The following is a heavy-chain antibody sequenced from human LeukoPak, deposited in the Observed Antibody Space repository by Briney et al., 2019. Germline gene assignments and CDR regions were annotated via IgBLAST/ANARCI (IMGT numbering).Heavy chain of an antibody. J-gene: IGHJ6*02. CDR3: ARASRITMVRGSRGMDV. CDR2: MNPNSGNT. Sequence: GASVKVSCKASGYTFTSYDINWVRQATGQGLEWMGWMNPNSGNTGYAQKFQGRVTMTRNTSISTAYMELSSLRSEDTAVYYCARASRITMVRGSRGMDVWGQGTTVTVS. D-gene: IGHD3-10*01. V-gene: IGHV1-8*01. CDR1: GYTFTSYD.